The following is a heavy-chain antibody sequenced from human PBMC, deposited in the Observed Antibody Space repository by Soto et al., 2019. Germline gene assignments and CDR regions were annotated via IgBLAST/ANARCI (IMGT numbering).Heavy chain of an antibody. CDR2: INPNGGST. J-gene: IGHJ6*02. CDR1: GYTFTNYH. Sequence: GASVKVSCKASGYTFTNYHMHGVRQAPGQGLEWLGIINPNGGSTSYAQKFQGRVTMTRDTSTSTVYMELSSLTSEDTAVYYCARDNMHYYSKSEGYFYYGMDVWGQGTTVTVSS. CDR3: ARDNMHYYSKSEGYFYYGMDV. D-gene: IGHD3-10*01. V-gene: IGHV1-46*01.